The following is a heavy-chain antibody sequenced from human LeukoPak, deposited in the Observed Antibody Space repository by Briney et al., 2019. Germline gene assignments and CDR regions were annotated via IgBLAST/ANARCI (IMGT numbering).Heavy chain of an antibody. J-gene: IGHJ4*02. CDR1: GGSISSSIYY. V-gene: IGHV4-39*01. CDR3: ARNIVVVVAALYYFDY. Sequence: SETLSLTCTVSGGSISSSIYYWGWIRQPPGKGLEWIGSIYYSGSTYYNPSLKSRVTISVDTSKNQFSLKLSSVTAADTAVYYCARNIVVVVAALYYFDYWGQGTLVTVSS. CDR2: IYYSGST. D-gene: IGHD2-15*01.